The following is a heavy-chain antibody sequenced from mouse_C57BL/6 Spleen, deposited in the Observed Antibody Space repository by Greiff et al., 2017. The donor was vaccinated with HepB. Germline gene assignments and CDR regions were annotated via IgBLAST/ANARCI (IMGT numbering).Heavy chain of an antibody. J-gene: IGHJ2*01. D-gene: IGHD1-1*01. CDR3: ARNDYYGSSYHFDY. CDR1: GFSLTSYG. Sequence: VKLVESGPGLVQPSQSLSITCTVSGFSLTSYGVHWVRQSPGKGLEWLGVIWSGGSTDYNAAFISRLSISKDNSQSQVFFKMNSLQADDTAIYYCARNDYYGSSYHFDYWGQGTTLTVSS. V-gene: IGHV2-2*01. CDR2: IWSGGST.